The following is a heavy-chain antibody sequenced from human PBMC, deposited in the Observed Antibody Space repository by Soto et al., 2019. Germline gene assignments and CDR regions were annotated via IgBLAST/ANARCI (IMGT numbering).Heavy chain of an antibody. CDR3: ARGYWFDP. V-gene: IGHV4-59*01. Sequence: ASETLSLTCTVSGGSIFSDDWTWIRQPPGKGLEWIGYISRSGSSSFAPSLKGRVTFSTDTSKNQVSLKMTYVTVADTAVYYCARGYWFDPWGPGTLVTSPQ. CDR1: GGSIFSDD. J-gene: IGHJ5*02. CDR2: ISRSGSS.